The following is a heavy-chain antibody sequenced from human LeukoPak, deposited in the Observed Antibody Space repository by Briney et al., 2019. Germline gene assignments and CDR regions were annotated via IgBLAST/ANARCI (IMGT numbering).Heavy chain of an antibody. D-gene: IGHD3-22*01. J-gene: IGHJ4*02. Sequence: PGGSLRLSCAASGFTFSSYAMSWVRQAPGKGLEWVSAISGSAGSTYYADSVRGRFTISRDNSKNTLYLQMNSLRAEDTAVYYCARDLGHYYDSSGYVDYWGQGTLVTVSS. CDR1: GFTFSSYA. CDR3: ARDLGHYYDSSGYVDY. CDR2: ISGSAGST. V-gene: IGHV3-23*01.